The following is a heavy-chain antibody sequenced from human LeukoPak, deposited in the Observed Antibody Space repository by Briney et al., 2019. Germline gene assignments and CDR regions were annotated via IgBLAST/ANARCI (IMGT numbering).Heavy chain of an antibody. CDR1: GGTFSSYA. Sequence: ASVKVSCKASGGTFSSYAISWVRQAPGQGLEWMGGIIPIFGTANYAQKFQGRVTITADESTSTAYMELSSLRSEDTAVYYCARGSYDFWSGYPARYYYYMDVWGKGTTVTASS. V-gene: IGHV1-69*13. CDR3: ARGSYDFWSGYPARYYYYMDV. D-gene: IGHD3-3*01. CDR2: IIPIFGTA. J-gene: IGHJ6*03.